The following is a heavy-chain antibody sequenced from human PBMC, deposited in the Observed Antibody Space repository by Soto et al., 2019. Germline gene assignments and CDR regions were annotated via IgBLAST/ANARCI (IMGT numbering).Heavy chain of an antibody. CDR3: ARGRGALTVVSNWFDP. J-gene: IGHJ5*02. V-gene: IGHV3-9*01. Sequence: EVHLVESGGGLVQPGRSLRLSCAASGFTFEDHAIHWIRQAPGKGLEWVSGINWNSGITGYADSVKGRFTISRDNAKNSLHLEMNSLRTEDTALYYCARGRGALTVVSNWFDPWGQGTLVTVSS. D-gene: IGHD3-22*01. CDR1: GFTFEDHA. CDR2: INWNSGIT.